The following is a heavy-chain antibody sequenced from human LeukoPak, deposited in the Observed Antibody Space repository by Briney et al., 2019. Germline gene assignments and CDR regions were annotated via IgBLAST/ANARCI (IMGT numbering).Heavy chain of an antibody. D-gene: IGHD1-20*01. Sequence: GGSLRLSCAASGFTFSSYAMSWVRQAPGKGLEWVSAISGSGGSTYYAASVKGRFTISRDNSKNTLYLHMNSLRAEDTAVYYCAKDPRDYNWNPGFDYWGQGTLVTVSS. J-gene: IGHJ4*02. CDR1: GFTFSSYA. V-gene: IGHV3-23*01. CDR3: AKDPRDYNWNPGFDY. CDR2: ISGSGGST.